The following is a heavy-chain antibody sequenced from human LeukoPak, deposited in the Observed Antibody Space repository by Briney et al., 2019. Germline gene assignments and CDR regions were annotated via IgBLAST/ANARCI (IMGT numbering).Heavy chain of an antibody. J-gene: IGHJ4*02. CDR3: ATPGGDYGVFDS. V-gene: IGHV4-34*01. Sequence: SETLSLTCAVYGGSFSGYKWSWIRQPPGKGLEWIGEISHSGSTSYNPSLKSRVAISVDTSKNQFSLKLSSVTAADTAVYYCATPGGDYGVFDSWGQGTLVTVSS. CDR2: ISHSGST. CDR1: GGSFSGYK. D-gene: IGHD4-17*01.